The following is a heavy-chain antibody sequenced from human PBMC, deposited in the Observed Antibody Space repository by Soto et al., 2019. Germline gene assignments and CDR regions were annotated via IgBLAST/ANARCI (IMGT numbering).Heavy chain of an antibody. J-gene: IGHJ6*02. CDR2: IIPIFGTA. V-gene: IGHV1-69*13. CDR1: WATFTSYA. Sequence: SVKVACKASWATFTSYAISWVLQSPGQGLEWMGGIIPIFGTANYAQKFQGRVTITADESTSTAYMELSRLRSEDTAVYYCARDPARYNDSSGPMGGWGQRTTVTVSS. D-gene: IGHD3-22*01. CDR3: ARDPARYNDSSGPMGG.